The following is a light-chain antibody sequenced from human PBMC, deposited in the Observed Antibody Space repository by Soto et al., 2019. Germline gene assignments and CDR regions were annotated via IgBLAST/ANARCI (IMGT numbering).Light chain of an antibody. V-gene: IGLV2-14*01. J-gene: IGLJ1*01. CDR3: CSYTSSSTTPYV. Sequence: QSVLTQPASVSGSPGQSITISCTGTSSDIGAYNYVSWYRQHPGKAPKLMIYEVINRPSGVSNRFSGSKSGNTASLTISGLQAEDEADYYCCSYTSSSTTPYVFGTGTKLTVL. CDR1: SSDIGAYNY. CDR2: EVI.